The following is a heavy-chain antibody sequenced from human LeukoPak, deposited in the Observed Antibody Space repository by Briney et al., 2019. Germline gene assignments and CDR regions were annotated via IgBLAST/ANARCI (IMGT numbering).Heavy chain of an antibody. CDR3: ARSLRFLEWLQFDP. V-gene: IGHV1-3*01. D-gene: IGHD3-3*01. CDR2: INAGNGNT. CDR1: GYTFTSYA. J-gene: IGHJ5*02. Sequence: GASVKVSCKASGYTFTSYAMHWVRQAPGQRLEWMGWINAGNGNTKYSQKFQGRVTITRDTSASTAYMELSSLRSEDTAVYYCARSLRFLEWLQFDPWGQGTLVTVPS.